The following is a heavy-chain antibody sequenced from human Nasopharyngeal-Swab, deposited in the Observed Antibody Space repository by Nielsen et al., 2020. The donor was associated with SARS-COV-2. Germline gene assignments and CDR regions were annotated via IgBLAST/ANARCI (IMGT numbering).Heavy chain of an antibody. V-gene: IGHV3-23*01. CDR1: GFTFSSYA. Sequence: GESLKISCAASGFTFSSYAMSWVRQAPGKGLEWVSAAGGNDGSTFYADSVRDRFTISRDNSKNTLYLQMNSLRAEDTALYYCAKKYGTRGWYVGLDYWGQGTQVTVSS. CDR3: AKKYGTRGWYVGLDY. D-gene: IGHD6-19*01. J-gene: IGHJ4*02. CDR2: AGGNDGST.